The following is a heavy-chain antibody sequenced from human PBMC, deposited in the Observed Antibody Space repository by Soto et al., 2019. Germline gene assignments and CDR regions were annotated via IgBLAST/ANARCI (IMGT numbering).Heavy chain of an antibody. CDR3: ARPIEGSFGMDV. D-gene: IGHD3-16*02. CDR1: GYSFTNYW. J-gene: IGHJ6*02. V-gene: IGHV5-51*01. CDR2: IYPGDSDT. Sequence: PKLSSKASGYSFTNYWVAWVRQVPGKGLEWVGNIYPGDSDTRYSPSFQGQVTISGDKSITTAYLQWNSLQASDAGMYFCARPIEGSFGMDVWGRGTTVTVSS.